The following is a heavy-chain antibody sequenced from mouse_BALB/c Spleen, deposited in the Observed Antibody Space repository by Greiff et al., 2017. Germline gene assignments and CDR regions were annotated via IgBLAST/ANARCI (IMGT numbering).Heavy chain of an antibody. J-gene: IGHJ4*01. V-gene: IGHV10-1*02. CDR1: GFTFNTYA. CDR3: VRHEEWSLRGAMDY. Sequence: EVKVVESGGGLVQPKGSLKLSCAASGFTFNTYAMNWVRQAPGKGLEWVARIRSKSNNYATYYADSVKDRFTISRDDSQSMLYLQMNNLKTEDTAMYYCVRHEEWSLRGAMDYWGQGTSVTVSS. D-gene: IGHD1-1*01. CDR2: IRSKSNNYAT.